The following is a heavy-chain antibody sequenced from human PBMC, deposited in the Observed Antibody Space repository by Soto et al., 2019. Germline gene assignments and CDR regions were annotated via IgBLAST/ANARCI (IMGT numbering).Heavy chain of an antibody. Sequence: PSETLSLTCTVSGGSISSYYWSWIRQPPGKGLEWIGYIYYSGSTNYNPSLKSRVTISVDTSKNQFSLKLSSVTAADTAVYYCARVLSLGYSYGLDYWGQGTLVTVSS. CDR2: IYYSGST. J-gene: IGHJ4*02. D-gene: IGHD5-18*01. V-gene: IGHV4-59*01. CDR1: GGSISSYY. CDR3: ARVLSLGYSYGLDY.